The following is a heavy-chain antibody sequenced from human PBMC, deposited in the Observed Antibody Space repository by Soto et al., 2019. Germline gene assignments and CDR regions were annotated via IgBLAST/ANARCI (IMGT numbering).Heavy chain of an antibody. D-gene: IGHD3-3*01. V-gene: IGHV3-21*01. CDR2: ISSSSSYI. CDR3: ARGGDYDFWSGTNNWFDP. Sequence: VGSLRLSCAASGFTFSSYSMNWVRQAPGKGLEWVSSISSSSSYIYYADSVKGRFTISRDNAKNSLHLQMNSLRAEDTAVYYCARGGDYDFWSGTNNWFDPWGQGTLVTVSS. J-gene: IGHJ5*02. CDR1: GFTFSSYS.